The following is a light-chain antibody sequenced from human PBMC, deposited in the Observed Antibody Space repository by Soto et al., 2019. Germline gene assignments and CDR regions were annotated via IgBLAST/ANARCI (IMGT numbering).Light chain of an antibody. CDR1: SSDVGAYNY. Sequence: QSALTQPRSVSGSPGQSVTISCTGTSSDVGAYNYVSWYQHHPGKAPKVMIYDVSERPSGVPDRFSGSKSDNKASLTISGLLAEDEADYYCCSYAGSYFWVFGGGIKVTVL. V-gene: IGLV2-11*01. CDR3: CSYAGSYFWV. CDR2: DVS. J-gene: IGLJ3*02.